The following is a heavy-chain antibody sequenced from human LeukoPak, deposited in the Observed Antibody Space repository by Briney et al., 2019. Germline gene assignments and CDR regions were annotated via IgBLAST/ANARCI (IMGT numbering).Heavy chain of an antibody. D-gene: IGHD3-16*02. CDR3: ASFSGPPYDYVWGSYRYYY. CDR1: GFTFDDYA. Sequence: GGSLRLSCAASGFTFDDYAMNWVRQAPGKGLEWVSYISSSSSTIYYADSVKGRFTISRDNAKNSLYLQMNSLRAEDTAVYYCASFSGPPYDYVWGSYRYYYWGQGTLVTVSS. J-gene: IGHJ4*02. V-gene: IGHV3-48*01. CDR2: ISSSSSTI.